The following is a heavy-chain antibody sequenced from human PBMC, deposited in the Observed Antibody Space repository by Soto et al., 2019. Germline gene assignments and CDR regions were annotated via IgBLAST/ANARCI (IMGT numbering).Heavy chain of an antibody. J-gene: IGHJ3*02. CDR3: ARQYCYTNYCFEDDAFDI. D-gene: IGHD3-16*02. CDR2: INHSGST. Sequence: QVQLQQWGAGLLKPAETVSLTCGVYGGSLSGHTWSWVRQSPGKGLEWIGEINHSGSTNFNPSLKSRVTISLDTSMNQFSLNLSSVTAADTAVYFCARQYCYTNYCFEDDAFDIWGQGTMVTVST. V-gene: IGHV4-34*01. CDR1: GGSLSGHT.